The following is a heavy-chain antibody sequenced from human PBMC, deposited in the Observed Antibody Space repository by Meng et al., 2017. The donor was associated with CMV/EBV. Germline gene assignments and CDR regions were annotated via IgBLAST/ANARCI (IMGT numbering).Heavy chain of an antibody. CDR2: IIPILGIA. CDR1: GGTFSSYA. CDR3: ARAKIIDFWSGYQIDY. V-gene: IGHV1-69*10. D-gene: IGHD3-3*01. J-gene: IGHJ4*02. Sequence: SVKVSCKASGGTFSSYAISWVRQAPGQGLEWMGGIIPILGIANYAQKFQGRVTITADKSTSTAYMELSSLRSEDTAVYYCARAKIIDFWSGYQIDYWGQGTLVTVS.